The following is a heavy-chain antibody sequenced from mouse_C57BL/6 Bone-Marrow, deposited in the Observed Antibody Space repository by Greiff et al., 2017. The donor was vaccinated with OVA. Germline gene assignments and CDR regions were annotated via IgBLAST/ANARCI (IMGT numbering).Heavy chain of an antibody. CDR1: GYSITSDY. CDR3: ASPYYYGSSYDYFDY. D-gene: IGHD1-1*01. Sequence: EVHLVESGPGLAKPSQTLSLTCSVTGYSITSDYWNWIRKFPGNKLEYMGYISYSGSTYYNPSLKSRISITRDTSKNQYYLQLNSVTTEDTATYYCASPYYYGSSYDYFDYWGQGTTLTVSS. CDR2: ISYSGST. V-gene: IGHV3-8*01. J-gene: IGHJ2*01.